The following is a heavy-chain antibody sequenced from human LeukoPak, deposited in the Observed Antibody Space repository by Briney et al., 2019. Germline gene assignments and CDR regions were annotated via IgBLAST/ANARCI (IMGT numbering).Heavy chain of an antibody. CDR1: GYTLTELS. CDR3: ATQGSGSGSYGN. CDR2: FDPEDGET. D-gene: IGHD3-10*01. J-gene: IGHJ4*02. Sequence: ASVKVSCKVSGYTLTELSMHWVRQAPGKGREWMGGFDPEDGETIYAQKFQGRVTMTEDTSTDTAYMELSSLRSEDTAVYYCATQGSGSGSYGNWGQGTLVTVSS. V-gene: IGHV1-24*01.